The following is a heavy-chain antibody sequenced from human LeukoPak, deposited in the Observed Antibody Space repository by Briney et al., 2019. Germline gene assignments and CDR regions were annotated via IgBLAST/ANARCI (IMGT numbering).Heavy chain of an antibody. D-gene: IGHD6-19*01. J-gene: IGHJ4*02. V-gene: IGHV3-9*01. Sequence: PGGSLRLSCAASGFTFYNYAMHWVRQAPGKGLEWLSIISWNSGYIDYADSVKGRFTISRDNAKKSLDLQMNSLRAEDTAFYYCAKVRGTYSSGYFFFYWGEGTLVTVSS. CDR2: ISWNSGYI. CDR3: AKVRGTYSSGYFFFY. CDR1: GFTFYNYA.